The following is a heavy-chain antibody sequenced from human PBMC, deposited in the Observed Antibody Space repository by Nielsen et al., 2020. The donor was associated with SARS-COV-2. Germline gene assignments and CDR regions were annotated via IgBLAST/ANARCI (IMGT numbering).Heavy chain of an antibody. CDR3: VKAPQRNWMYYFDY. CDR2: ISGGGGNT. CDR1: GFVFNIYA. J-gene: IGHJ4*02. V-gene: IGHV3-23*01. Sequence: GESLKISCAASGFVFNIYAMSWVRQAPGKGLEWVSGISGGGGNTYYADSVKGRFTISRDNSRDTLFLQMSSLRAEDTTVYYCVKAPQRNWMYYFDYWGQGTLVTVSS. D-gene: IGHD2-2*01.